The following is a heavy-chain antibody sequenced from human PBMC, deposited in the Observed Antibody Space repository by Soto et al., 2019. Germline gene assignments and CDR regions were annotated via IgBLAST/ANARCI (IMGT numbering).Heavy chain of an antibody. V-gene: IGHV4-59*11. D-gene: IGHD1-1*01. J-gene: IGHJ4*02. CDR2: IYYSGST. CDR1: GGSISSHY. CDR3: ARGSYMWNHEEFVY. Sequence: SETLSLTCTVSGGSISSHYWSWIRQPPGKGLEWIGYIYYSGSTNYNPSLKSRATISVDTSKNQFSLKVSSVTAADTAVYYCARGSYMWNHEEFVYWGQGTLVTVSS.